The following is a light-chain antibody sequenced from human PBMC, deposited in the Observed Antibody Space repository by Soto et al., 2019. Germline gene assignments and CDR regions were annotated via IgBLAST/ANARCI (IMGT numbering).Light chain of an antibody. J-gene: IGLJ2*01. CDR3: SSYAGRSTLT. CDR2: ESV. CDR1: SSDVGSYNL. Sequence: QPASVSGSPGQSITISCTGTSSDVGSYNLVSWFQQYPGKAPKLIIYESVKRPSGISDRFSGSKSGNTASLTIAGLQADDAGDYYCSSYAGRSTLTFGGGTKLTVL. V-gene: IGLV2-23*01.